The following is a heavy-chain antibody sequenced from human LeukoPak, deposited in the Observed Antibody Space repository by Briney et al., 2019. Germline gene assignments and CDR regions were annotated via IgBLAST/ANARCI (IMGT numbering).Heavy chain of an antibody. Sequence: SETLSLTCTVSGGSISSYYWSWIRQPPGKGLEWIGEINHSGSTNYNPSLKSRVTISVDTSKNQFSLKLSSVTAADTAVYYCARSKGEAYFDYWGQGTLVTVSS. CDR2: INHSGST. V-gene: IGHV4-34*01. J-gene: IGHJ4*02. D-gene: IGHD3-16*01. CDR3: ARSKGEAYFDY. CDR1: GGSISSYY.